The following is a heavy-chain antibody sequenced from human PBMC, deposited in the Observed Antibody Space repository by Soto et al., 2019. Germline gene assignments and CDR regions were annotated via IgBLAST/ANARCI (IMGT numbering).Heavy chain of an antibody. J-gene: IGHJ3*02. CDR2: IYYSGST. V-gene: IGHV4-59*08. CDR3: ARRYSSAFDI. CDR1: GGSIRSYY. D-gene: IGHD6-13*01. Sequence: SETLSLTCTVSGGSIRSYYLSWIRQPPGKGLEWIGYIYYSGSTNYNPSLKSRVTISVDTSKNQFSLKLSSVTAADTAVYYCARRYSSAFDIWGQGTMVTVSS.